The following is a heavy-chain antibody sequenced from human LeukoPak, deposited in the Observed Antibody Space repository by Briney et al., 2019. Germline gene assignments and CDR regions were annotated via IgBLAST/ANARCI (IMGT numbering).Heavy chain of an antibody. CDR2: ISYSGST. CDR3: ARPSRTGSGWDAFDI. Sequence: SETLSLTCTVSGGSISGYYWSWIRQPPGKELEWIGHISYSGSTNYNPSLKSRVTISVDTSKNQFSLNLSSVTAADTAVYYCARPSRTGSGWDAFDIWGQGTMVTVSS. CDR1: GGSISGYY. J-gene: IGHJ3*02. V-gene: IGHV4-59*08. D-gene: IGHD3-22*01.